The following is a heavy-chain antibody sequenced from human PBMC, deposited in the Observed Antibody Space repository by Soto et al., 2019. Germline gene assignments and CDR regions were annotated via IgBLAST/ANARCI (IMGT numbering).Heavy chain of an antibody. D-gene: IGHD1-1*01. J-gene: IGHJ6*02. V-gene: IGHV1-69*12. CDR1: GDTFRSFA. CDR2: IIPIFRTP. CDR3: ARAKDREQLGGNYYYSLDV. Sequence: QVQLVQSGAEVKKPGTSVKVSCKASGDTFRSFAISWVRQAPGQGLEWMGGIIPIFRTPRYAQKFRGRVTITADEFTSTAYMELSSLTSEDTAVYFWARAKDREQLGGNYYYSLDVWGQGTTVIVSS.